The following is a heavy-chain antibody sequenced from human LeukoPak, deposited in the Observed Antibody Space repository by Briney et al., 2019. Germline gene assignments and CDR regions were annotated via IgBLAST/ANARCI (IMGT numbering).Heavy chain of an antibody. D-gene: IGHD3-16*01. CDR2: IKQDGSEK. CDR1: GFTFSSCW. CDR3: ARDSDVPFDY. Sequence: GGSLRLSCAASGFTFSSCWMNWVRQAPGKGLEWVANIKQDGSEKYYVDSVKGRFTISRDNAKNSLYLQMNSLRAEDTAVYYCARDSDVPFDYWGQGTLVTASS. J-gene: IGHJ4*02. V-gene: IGHV3-7*01.